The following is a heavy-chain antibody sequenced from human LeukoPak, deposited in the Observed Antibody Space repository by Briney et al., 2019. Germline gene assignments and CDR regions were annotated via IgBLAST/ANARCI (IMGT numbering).Heavy chain of an antibody. V-gene: IGHV4-34*01. CDR2: VNHSGST. J-gene: IGHJ5*02. D-gene: IGHD6-19*01. Sequence: SETLSLTCAVYGGSFSGYYWSWIRQPPGKGLEWIGEVNHSGSTNYNPSLKSRVTISVDTSKNQFSLKLSSVTAADTAVYYCARGPRIAVAGRRSWFDPWGQGTLVTVSS. CDR3: ARGPRIAVAGRRSWFDP. CDR1: GGSFSGYY.